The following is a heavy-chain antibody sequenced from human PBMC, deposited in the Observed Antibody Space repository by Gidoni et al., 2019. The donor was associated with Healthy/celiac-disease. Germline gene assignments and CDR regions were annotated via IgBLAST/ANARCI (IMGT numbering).Heavy chain of an antibody. CDR1: GFTFGSYA. V-gene: IGHV3-23*01. D-gene: IGHD2-15*01. Sequence: EVQLLESGGGLVQPGGSLRLSCAASGFTFGSYAMSWVRQAPGKGLELVSAIIGSGGSTYYADSVKGRFTISRDNSKNTLYLQMNSLRAEDTAVYYCAKGYCSGGSCSYYYYMDVWGKGTTVTVSS. CDR2: IIGSGGST. CDR3: AKGYCSGGSCSYYYYMDV. J-gene: IGHJ6*03.